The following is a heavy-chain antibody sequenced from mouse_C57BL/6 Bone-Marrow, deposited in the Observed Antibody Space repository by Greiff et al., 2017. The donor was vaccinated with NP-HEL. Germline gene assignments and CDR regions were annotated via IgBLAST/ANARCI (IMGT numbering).Heavy chain of an antibody. Sequence: EVMLVESGGGLVQPGGSLKLSCAASGFTFSDYYMYWVRQTPEKRLEWVAYISNGGGSTYYPDTVKGRFTISRDNAKNTLYPQMSRLKSEDTAMYYCARHVTTVRDYWGQGTSVTVSS. V-gene: IGHV5-12*01. D-gene: IGHD1-1*01. J-gene: IGHJ4*01. CDR2: ISNGGGST. CDR1: GFTFSDYY. CDR3: ARHVTTVRDY.